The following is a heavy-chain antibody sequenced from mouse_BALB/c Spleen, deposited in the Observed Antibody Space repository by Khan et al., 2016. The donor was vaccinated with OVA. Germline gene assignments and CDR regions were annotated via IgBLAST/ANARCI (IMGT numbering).Heavy chain of an antibody. V-gene: IGHV5-6-5*01. CDR3: ARDYWFTY. Sequence: EVELVESGGGLVKPGGSLKLSCAASGFTFSNYAMSWVRQTPDKRLEWVASLSSGGSTYYPDNVKGRFTMSRVKDRNILYLQMSSLRSEYTAMYYCARDYWFTYWGQGTLVTVSA. CDR2: LSSGGST. CDR1: GFTFSNYA. J-gene: IGHJ3*01.